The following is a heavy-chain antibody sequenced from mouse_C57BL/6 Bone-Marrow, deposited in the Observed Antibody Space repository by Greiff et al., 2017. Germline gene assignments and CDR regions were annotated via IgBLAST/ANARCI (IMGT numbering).Heavy chain of an antibody. CDR1: GFTFSSYG. D-gene: IGHD2-5*01. Sequence: EVMLVESGGDLVKPGGSLKLSCAASGFTFSSYGMSWVRQTPDKRLEWVANISSGGSYTYYPDSVKGRFTISRDNAKNTLYLQMSILKSEDTAMYYCARRAYYSNPSWFAYWGQGTLVTVSA. V-gene: IGHV5-6*02. CDR2: ISSGGSYT. CDR3: ARRAYYSNPSWFAY. J-gene: IGHJ3*01.